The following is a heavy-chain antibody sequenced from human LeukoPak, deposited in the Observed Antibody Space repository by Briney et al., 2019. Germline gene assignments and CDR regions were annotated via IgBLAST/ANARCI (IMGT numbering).Heavy chain of an antibody. CDR3: AMGEGRYGIAAAGT. CDR2: IYYSGST. CDR1: GGSISSYY. D-gene: IGHD6-13*01. J-gene: IGHJ5*02. V-gene: IGHV4-59*08. Sequence: PSETLSLTCTVSGGSISSYYWRWIRQPPGKGLEWIGYIYYSGSTNYNPSLKSRVTISVDTSKNQFSLKLSSVTAADTAVYYCAMGEGRYGIAAAGTWGQGTLVTVSS.